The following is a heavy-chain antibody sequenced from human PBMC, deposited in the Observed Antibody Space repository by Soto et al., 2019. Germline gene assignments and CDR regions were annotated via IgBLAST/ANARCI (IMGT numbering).Heavy chain of an antibody. J-gene: IGHJ6*02. Sequence: QVQLVESGGGVAQPGRSRRPSFTGSGFTFSGHAIHWVPQAPGKGLEWVTQIWDDGSNKNYAESVKGRFTIARDNSKNTLYLQMNSLRVEDTAVYYCARDGQGLAPYALDVWGQGTSVTVSS. CDR3: ARDGQGLAPYALDV. V-gene: IGHV3-33*01. D-gene: IGHD6-19*01. CDR1: GFTFSGHA. CDR2: IWDDGSNK.